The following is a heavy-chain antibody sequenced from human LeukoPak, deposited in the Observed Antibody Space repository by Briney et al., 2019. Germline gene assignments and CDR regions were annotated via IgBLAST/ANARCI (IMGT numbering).Heavy chain of an antibody. CDR3: SKKGQNGDYGKPD. J-gene: IGHJ4*02. CDR2: ISRRSGAST. Sequence: PGGSLRLSCAASGFTFSSYDMYWVRQAPGKGLECVASISRRSGASTYYAASVKGRFTISRDNSGSTLYLEMNSLRADDTAVYYCSKKGQNGDYGKPDWGQGTLVTVSS. D-gene: IGHD4-17*01. V-gene: IGHV3-23*01. CDR1: GFTFSSYD.